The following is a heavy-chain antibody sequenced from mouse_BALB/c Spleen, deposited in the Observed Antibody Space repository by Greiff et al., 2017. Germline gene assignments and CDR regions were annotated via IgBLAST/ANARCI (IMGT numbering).Heavy chain of an antibody. V-gene: IGHV5-9-4*01. J-gene: IGHJ2*01. D-gene: IGHD1-1*01. Sequence: EVQRVESGGGLVKPGGSLKLSCAASGFTFSSYAMSWVRQSPEKRLEWVAEISSGGSYTYYPDTVTGRFTISRDNAKNTLYLEMSSLRSEDTAMYYCARLYYGSSFDYWGQGTTLTVSS. CDR2: ISSGGSYT. CDR1: GFTFSSYA. CDR3: ARLYYGSSFDY.